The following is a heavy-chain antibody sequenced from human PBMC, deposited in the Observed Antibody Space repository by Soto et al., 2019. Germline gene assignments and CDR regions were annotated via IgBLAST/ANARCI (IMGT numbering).Heavy chain of an antibody. D-gene: IGHD5-18*01. CDR3: AKGLKRGQLWPLYFDY. V-gene: IGHV3-48*02. CDR1: GFKISSSS. Sequence: GGSLRLSCAAFGFKISSSSMNWVRQAPGRGLEWVAYISDSGSNTLYADSVKGRFTVSRDTAKNSLYLQMSGLRDEDRAVYYCAKGLKRGQLWPLYFDYWGQGTLVTVSS. J-gene: IGHJ4*02. CDR2: ISDSGSNT.